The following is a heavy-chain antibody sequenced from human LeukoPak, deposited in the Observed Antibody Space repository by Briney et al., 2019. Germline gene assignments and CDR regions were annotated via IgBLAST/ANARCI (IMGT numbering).Heavy chain of an antibody. J-gene: IGHJ4*02. CDR1: GGSISSGDYY. D-gene: IGHD2-2*01. CDR3: ARGSYVCSSTNCYPAYFDS. Sequence: SETLSLTCTVSGGSISSGDYYWSWIRQPPGKGLEWIGYIYYSGSTYNNPPLKSRVNISVDRSKNQFSLKLSSVTAADTAVYYCARGSYVCSSTNCYPAYFDSWGQGTQVTVSS. V-gene: IGHV4-30-4*01. CDR2: IYYSGST.